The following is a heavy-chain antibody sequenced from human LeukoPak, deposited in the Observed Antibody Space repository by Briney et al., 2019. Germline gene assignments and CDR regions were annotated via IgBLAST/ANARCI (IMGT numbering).Heavy chain of an antibody. V-gene: IGHV4-4*02. CDR1: GGSVSHSNW. CDR3: ARGQRWLQSQFDY. Sequence: PSGTLSLTCAVSGGSVSHSNWWTWVRQSPGKGLEWIGEAHPSEGTNYNPSLKSRVTISVDTSKNQFSLKLSSVTAADTAVYYCARGQRWLQSQFDYWGQGTLVTVSS. CDR2: AHPSEGT. J-gene: IGHJ4*02. D-gene: IGHD5-24*01.